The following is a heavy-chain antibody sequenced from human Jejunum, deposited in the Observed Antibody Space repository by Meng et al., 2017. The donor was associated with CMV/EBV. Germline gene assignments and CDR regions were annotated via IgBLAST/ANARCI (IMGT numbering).Heavy chain of an antibody. J-gene: IGHJ5*02. Sequence: KASGYTFADFAIVWVRQAAGQGLEWMGWISTYTGNTRYSHKFQGRVTMTTDTSMNTAYQDVTNLRSDDTAVYYCARGRATLSGNWFDTWGQGTLVTVSS. V-gene: IGHV1-18*01. D-gene: IGHD2-8*01. CDR3: ARGRATLSGNWFDT. CDR1: GYTFADFA. CDR2: ISTYTGNT.